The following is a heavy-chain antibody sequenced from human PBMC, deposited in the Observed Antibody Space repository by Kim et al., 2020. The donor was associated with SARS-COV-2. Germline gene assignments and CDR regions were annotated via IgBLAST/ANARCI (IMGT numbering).Heavy chain of an antibody. D-gene: IGHD6-6*01. V-gene: IGHV3-33*01. CDR1: GFTFYTYG. Sequence: GGSLRLSCATSGFTFYTYGIHWVRQAPGKGLEWLAVIWHDGKIKHYADSVRGRFTISRDNSKNMAYLQMSSLRVEDTAVYFCLRDRSYLIPIYADWFEP. CDR3: LRDRSYLIPIYADWFEP. J-gene: IGHJ5*02. CDR2: IWHDGKIK.